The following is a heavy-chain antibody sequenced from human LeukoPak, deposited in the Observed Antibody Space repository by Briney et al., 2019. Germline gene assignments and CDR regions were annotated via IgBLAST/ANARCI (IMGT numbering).Heavy chain of an antibody. Sequence: SVKVSCKASGGTFSSYAISWVRQAPGQGLEWMGGIIPIFGTANYAQKFQGRVTITADESTSTAYMELSSLRSDDTAVYYCARIGYCSGGSCYLIDYWGQGTLVTVSS. CDR3: ARIGYCSGGSCYLIDY. CDR1: GGTFSSYA. D-gene: IGHD2-15*01. J-gene: IGHJ4*02. V-gene: IGHV1-69*13. CDR2: IIPIFGTA.